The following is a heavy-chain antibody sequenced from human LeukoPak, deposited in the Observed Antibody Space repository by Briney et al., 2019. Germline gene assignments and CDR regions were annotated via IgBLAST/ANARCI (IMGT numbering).Heavy chain of an antibody. V-gene: IGHV4-34*01. D-gene: IGHD3-10*01. CDR3: ARGPPLLWFGELSKRAYYYYYYYTDV. CDR2: INHSGST. CDR1: GGSFSGYY. J-gene: IGHJ6*03. Sequence: SETLSLTCAVYGGSFSGYYWSWIRQPPGKGLEWIGEINHSGSTNYNPSLKSRVTISVDTSKNQFSLKLSSVTAADTAVYYCARGPPLLWFGELSKRAYYYYYYYTDVWGKGTTVTVSS.